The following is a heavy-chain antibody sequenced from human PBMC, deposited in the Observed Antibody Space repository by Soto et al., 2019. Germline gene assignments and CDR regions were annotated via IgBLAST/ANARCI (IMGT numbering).Heavy chain of an antibody. CDR2: IYYIGST. J-gene: IGHJ4*02. D-gene: IGHD3-22*01. CDR3: ARVYGDPYDSSGYYLGRFDY. V-gene: IGHV4-31*03. Sequence: QVQLQESGPGLVKPSQTLSLTCTVSGGSISSGGYYWSWIRQHPGKGLAWIGYIYYIGSTYYNPSLKSRVTISVDTSKNQFPLKLSSVTAADTAVYYCARVYGDPYDSSGYYLGRFDYWGQGTLVTVSS. CDR1: GGSISSGGYY.